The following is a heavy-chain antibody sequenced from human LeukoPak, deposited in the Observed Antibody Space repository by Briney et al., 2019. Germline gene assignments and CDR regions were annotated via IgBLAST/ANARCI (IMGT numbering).Heavy chain of an antibody. V-gene: IGHV3-21*01. CDR1: GFTFSSYC. J-gene: IGHJ4*02. CDR3: ARGNGYSSSWYGGY. CDR2: ISSSSSYI. Sequence: NPGGSLRLSCAASGFTFSSYCMNWVRQAPGKGLEWVSSISSSSSYIYYADSVKGRFTISRDNAKNSLYLQMNSLRAEDTAVYYCARGNGYSSSWYGGYWGQGTLVTVSS. D-gene: IGHD6-13*01.